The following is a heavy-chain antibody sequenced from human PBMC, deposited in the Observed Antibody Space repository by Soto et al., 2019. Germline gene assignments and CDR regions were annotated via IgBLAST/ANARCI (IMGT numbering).Heavy chain of an antibody. V-gene: IGHV1-18*01. CDR3: ARYGSGYYLDY. D-gene: IGHD3-10*01. CDR1: GYTFTSYG. CDR2: ISLYTGNT. Sequence: QVQLVQSGLEVKKPGASVKVSCKPSGYTFTSYGISWVRQAPGQGLEWMGWISLYTGNTKYAQNFQGRVTMTADKFTTTAYMELRSLRSDDTAVYYCARYGSGYYLDYWGQGTLVTVSS. J-gene: IGHJ4*02.